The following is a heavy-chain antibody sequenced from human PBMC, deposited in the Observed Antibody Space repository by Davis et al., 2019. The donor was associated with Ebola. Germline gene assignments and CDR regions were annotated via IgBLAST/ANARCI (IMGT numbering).Heavy chain of an antibody. Sequence: PGGSLRLSCAVYGGSFSGYYWSWIRQPPGKGLEWIGEINHSGSTNYNPSLKSRVTISVDTSKNQFSLKLSSVTAADTAVYYCARAPRYSSGWCFDYWGQGTLVTVSS. CDR3: ARAPRYSSGWCFDY. J-gene: IGHJ4*02. CDR1: GGSFSGYY. CDR2: INHSGST. V-gene: IGHV4-34*01. D-gene: IGHD6-19*01.